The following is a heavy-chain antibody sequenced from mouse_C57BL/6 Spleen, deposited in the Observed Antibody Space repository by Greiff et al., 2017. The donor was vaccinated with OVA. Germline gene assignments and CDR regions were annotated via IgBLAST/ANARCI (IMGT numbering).Heavy chain of an antibody. CDR3: ARWAYDYEDWFAY. CDR1: GYTFTDYY. Sequence: EVQLQQSGPELVKPGASVKISCKASGYTFTDYYMNWVKQSHGKSLEWIGDINPNNGGTSYNQKFKGKATLTVDKSSSTAYMELRSLTSEDSAVYYCARWAYDYEDWFAYWGQGTLVTVSA. D-gene: IGHD2-4*01. CDR2: INPNNGGT. V-gene: IGHV1-26*01. J-gene: IGHJ3*01.